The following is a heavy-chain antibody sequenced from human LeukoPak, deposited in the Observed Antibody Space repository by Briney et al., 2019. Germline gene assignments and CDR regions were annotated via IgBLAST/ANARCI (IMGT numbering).Heavy chain of an antibody. Sequence: GGSLRLSCAASGFTFNSYAMSWVRQAPGKGLEWVSAIGFGDDSAYYADSVKGRFTISRDNSKNTLYLQMNYLRAEDTAVYYCAKDPTSVGGRHDWLLDSWGQGTLVTVSS. CDR2: IGFGDDSA. CDR1: GFTFNSYA. V-gene: IGHV3-23*01. D-gene: IGHD3-9*01. J-gene: IGHJ5*02. CDR3: AKDPTSVGGRHDWLLDS.